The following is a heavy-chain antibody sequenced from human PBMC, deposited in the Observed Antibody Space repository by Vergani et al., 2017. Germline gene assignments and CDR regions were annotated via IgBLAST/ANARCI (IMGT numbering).Heavy chain of an antibody. CDR2: ISSSSSYI. CDR3: AGGLKGYYFDY. Sequence: EVQLVESGGGLVKPGGSLRLSCAASGFTFSSYSLNWVRQAPGKGLEWVSSISSSSSYIYYADSVKGRVTISRDNAKNSLYLQMNSLRAEDTAVYYCAGGLKGYYFDYWGQGTLVTVSS. V-gene: IGHV3-21*01. CDR1: GFTFSSYS. J-gene: IGHJ4*02. D-gene: IGHD2-21*01.